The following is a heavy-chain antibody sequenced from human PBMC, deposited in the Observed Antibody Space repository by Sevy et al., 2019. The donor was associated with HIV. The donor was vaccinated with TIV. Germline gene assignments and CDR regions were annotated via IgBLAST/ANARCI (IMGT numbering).Heavy chain of an antibody. CDR1: GFTFSSYS. D-gene: IGHD5-12*01. Sequence: GGSLRLSCAASGFTFSSYSMNWVRKAPGKGLGWVSSISSSSSYIYYEDSIKGRFTISRDNAKNSLYLQMNSLRAEDTAVYYCARDSARGYADYWGQGTLVTVSS. V-gene: IGHV3-21*01. J-gene: IGHJ4*02. CDR2: ISSSSSYI. CDR3: ARDSARGYADY.